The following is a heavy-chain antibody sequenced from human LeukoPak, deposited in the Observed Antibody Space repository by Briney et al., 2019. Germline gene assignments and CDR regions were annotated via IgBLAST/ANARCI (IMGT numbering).Heavy chain of an antibody. CDR3: ARGESDDYYYYYGMDV. CDR1: GYTFTSYY. CDR2: ISAYNGNT. Sequence: ASAKVSCKASGYTFTSYYMHWVRQAPGQGLEWMGWISAYNGNTNYAQKLQGRVTMTTDTSTSTAYMELRSLRSDDTAVYYCARGESDDYYYYYGMDVWGQGTTVTVSS. J-gene: IGHJ6*02. D-gene: IGHD3-10*01. V-gene: IGHV1-18*04.